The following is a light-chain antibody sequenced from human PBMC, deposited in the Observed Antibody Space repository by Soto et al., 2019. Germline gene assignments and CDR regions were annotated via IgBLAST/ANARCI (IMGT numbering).Light chain of an antibody. CDR3: AAWDDSLSGLYV. V-gene: IGLV1-44*01. J-gene: IGLJ1*01. CDR1: SSNIGSNT. CDR2: TNN. Sequence: QSVLTQPPSASGTPGQRVTISCSGSSSNIGSNTVNWYQQLPGTAPKLLTYTNNQRPSGVPDRFSGSKSGTSASLAISGLQSEDEAEYYCAAWDDSLSGLYVFGAGTKLTVL.